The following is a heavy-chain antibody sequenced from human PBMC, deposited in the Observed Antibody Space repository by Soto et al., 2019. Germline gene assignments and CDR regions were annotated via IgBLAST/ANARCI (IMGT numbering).Heavy chain of an antibody. Sequence: QVQLVESGGGVVQPGRSLRLSCAASGFTFSSYAMHWVRQAPGKGLEWVAVISYDGSNKYYADSVKGRFTISRDNSKNTLYLQMNSLRAEDTAVYYSASDLVVTGTTGGFDYWGQGTLVTVSS. V-gene: IGHV3-30-3*01. D-gene: IGHD1-7*01. CDR2: ISYDGSNK. J-gene: IGHJ4*02. CDR1: GFTFSSYA. CDR3: ASDLVVTGTTGGFDY.